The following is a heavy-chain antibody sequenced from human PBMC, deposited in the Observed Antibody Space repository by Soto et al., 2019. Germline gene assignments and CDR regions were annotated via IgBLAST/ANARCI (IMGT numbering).Heavy chain of an antibody. CDR2: IIPMFATP. CDR3: ARAAGVSGATYYYYAMDA. V-gene: IGHV1-69*01. Sequence: QVQLVQSGAEVKKPGSSVKVSCKASAGTFRSYAFSWVRQAPGQGLEWMGRIIPMFATPKYAQKFQGRVTISADESTRTAYMELSSLRYEDTAVYYCARAAGVSGATYYYYAMDAWGQGTTVTVSS. J-gene: IGHJ6*02. CDR1: AGTFRSYA. D-gene: IGHD6-13*01.